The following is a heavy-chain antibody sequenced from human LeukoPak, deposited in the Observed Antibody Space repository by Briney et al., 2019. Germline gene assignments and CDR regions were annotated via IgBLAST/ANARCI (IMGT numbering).Heavy chain of an antibody. V-gene: IGHV4-34*01. CDR2: INHSGST. CDR3: ARLRDSSGYYPVDYFDY. J-gene: IGHJ4*02. CDR1: GGSFSGYY. D-gene: IGHD3-22*01. Sequence: SETLSLTCAVYGGSFSGYYWSWIRQPPGKGLEWIGEINHSGSTNYNPSLKSRVTISVDTSENQFSLKLSSVTAADTAVYYCARLRDSSGYYPVDYFDYWGQGTLVTVSS.